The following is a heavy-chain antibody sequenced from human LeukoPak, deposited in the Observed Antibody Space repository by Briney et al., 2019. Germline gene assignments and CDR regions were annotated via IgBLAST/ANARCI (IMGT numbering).Heavy chain of an antibody. CDR2: IHYSGST. J-gene: IGHJ4*02. D-gene: IGHD2-2*01. CDR1: GGSISSYY. CDR3: ARYDCSSTSCPPDD. V-gene: IGHV4-59*01. Sequence: SETLSLTCTVSGGSISSYYWSWIRQPPGKGLEWIGYIHYSGSTNYNPSLKSRVIISVDTSKNQFSLGLRSVTAADTAVYYCARYDCSSTSCPPDDWGQGTLVTVSS.